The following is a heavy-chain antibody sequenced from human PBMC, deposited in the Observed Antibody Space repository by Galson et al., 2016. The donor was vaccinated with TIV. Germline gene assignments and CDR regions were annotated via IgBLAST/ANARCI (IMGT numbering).Heavy chain of an antibody. J-gene: IGHJ4*02. D-gene: IGHD6-19*01. CDR2: ISWDGGNR. CDR3: GRAQYSNGWLLFDS. Sequence: SLRLSCAVSGFTFDDYAMHWVRQAPGKGLEWVSLISWDGGNRFYADSVKGRFNISRDNSKNSLYLQMNSLRAEDTAVYYCGRAQYSNGWLLFDSWGPGTLVTVSS. CDR1: GFTFDDYA. V-gene: IGHV3-43D*04.